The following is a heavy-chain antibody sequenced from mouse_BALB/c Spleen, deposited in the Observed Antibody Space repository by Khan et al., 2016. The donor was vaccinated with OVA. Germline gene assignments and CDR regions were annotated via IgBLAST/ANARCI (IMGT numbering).Heavy chain of an antibody. CDR3: ARAYYCNYREAMDY. Sequence: QVQLKQSGPGLVAPSQTLSITCTVSGFSLTGYGVSWVRQPPGKGLEWLGMIRGDGSSAYNSALKSRLSISKDNSKSLLFLKMNSLQTDDTAKYYCARAYYCNYREAMDYWGQGTSVTVSA. V-gene: IGHV2-6-7*01. CDR2: IRGDGSS. D-gene: IGHD2-10*01. CDR1: GFSLTGYG. J-gene: IGHJ4*01.